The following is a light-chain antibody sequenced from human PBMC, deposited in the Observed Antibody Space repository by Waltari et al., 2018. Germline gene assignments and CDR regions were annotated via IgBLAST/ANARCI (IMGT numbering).Light chain of an antibody. CDR2: AAP. J-gene: IGKJ5*01. CDR1: QSISSY. V-gene: IGKV1-39*01. CDR3: QQSYSTLIT. Sequence: DIQMTQSPSSLSASVGDRVTITCRASQSISSYLNWYQQKPGKAPKLLIYAAPSLQSGVPSRFSGSGSGTDFTLTISSLQPEDFATYYCQQSYSTLITFGQGTRLEIK.